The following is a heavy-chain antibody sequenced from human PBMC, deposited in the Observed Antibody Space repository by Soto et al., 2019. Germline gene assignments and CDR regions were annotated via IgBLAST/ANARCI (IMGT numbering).Heavy chain of an antibody. Sequence: PGGSLRLSCAASGFTFSSYGMHWVRQAPGKGLEWVAVIWYDGSNKYYADSVKGRFTISRDNSKNTLYLQMNSLRAEDTAVYYCARDGQDSGSYYAARWYWGQGTLVTVSS. CDR2: IWYDGSNK. D-gene: IGHD1-26*01. CDR3: ARDGQDSGSYYAARWY. J-gene: IGHJ4*02. V-gene: IGHV3-33*01. CDR1: GFTFSSYG.